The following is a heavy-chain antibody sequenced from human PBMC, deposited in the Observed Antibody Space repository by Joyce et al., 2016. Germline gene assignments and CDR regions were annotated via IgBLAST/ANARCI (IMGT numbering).Heavy chain of an antibody. Sequence: EVQLVESGGGLMQPGGSLRLSCAASGLDVRSSYMSWVRQGPGEGLEWVSVIYSGESTHYADSVRGRFTISRDNSKNMLYLQMNSLRSEDTGTYYCARVSVGHKWSSRWGQGTLVTVSS. CDR2: IYSGEST. CDR1: GLDVRSSY. J-gene: IGHJ4*02. D-gene: IGHD3-10*01. CDR3: ARVSVGHKWSSR. V-gene: IGHV3-53*01.